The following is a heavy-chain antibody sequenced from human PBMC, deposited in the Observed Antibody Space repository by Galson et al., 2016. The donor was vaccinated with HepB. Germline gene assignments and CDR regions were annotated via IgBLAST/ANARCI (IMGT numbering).Heavy chain of an antibody. D-gene: IGHD2-8*01. CDR3: ARDPDGCTHGVCSPFYYGMDV. V-gene: IGHV3-30*04. CDR2: ISYDGRNQ. CDR1: GFTFSDYA. J-gene: IGHJ6*02. Sequence: SLRLSCAASGFTFSDYALHWVRQAPGKGLEWVAVISYDGRNQNYAESVRGRFTISRDNSKNTLYLQMSSLRAEDTAVYYCARDPDGCTHGVCSPFYYGMDVWGQGTTVTVSS.